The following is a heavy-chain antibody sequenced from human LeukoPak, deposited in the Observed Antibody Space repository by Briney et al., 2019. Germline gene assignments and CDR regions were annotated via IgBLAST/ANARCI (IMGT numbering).Heavy chain of an antibody. V-gene: IGHV3-21*01. CDR2: ISSSSSYI. J-gene: IGHJ6*02. D-gene: IGHD5-24*01. CDR3: ARDLEWLAASAPDYYYYYGMDV. CDR1: GFTFSSYS. Sequence: PGGSLRLSCAASGFTFSSYSMNWVRQAPGKGLEWVSSISSSSSYIYYADSVKGRFTISRDNAKNSLYLQMNSLRAEGTAVYYCARDLEWLAASAPDYYYYYGMDVWGQGTTVTVSS.